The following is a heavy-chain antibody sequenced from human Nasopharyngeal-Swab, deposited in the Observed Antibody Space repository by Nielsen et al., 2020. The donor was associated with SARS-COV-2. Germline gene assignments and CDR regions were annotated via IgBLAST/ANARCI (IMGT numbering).Heavy chain of an antibody. D-gene: IGHD3-10*01. V-gene: IGHV4-30-2*01. CDR1: GGSISSGGYS. CDR3: ARGSGSANFDY. Sequence: SETLSLTCAVSGGSISSGGYSWSWIRQPPGKGLEWIGYIYHSGSTYYNPSLKSRVTISVDRSKNQFSLKLSPVTAADTAVYYCARGSGSANFDYWGQGTLVTVSS. CDR2: IYHSGST. J-gene: IGHJ4*02.